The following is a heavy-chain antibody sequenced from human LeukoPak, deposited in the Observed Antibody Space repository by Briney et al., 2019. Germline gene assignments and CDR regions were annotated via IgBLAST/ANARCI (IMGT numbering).Heavy chain of an antibody. CDR3: ARGGAARPDY. CDR2: ISSTSNNI. J-gene: IGHJ4*02. CDR1: GFTFRNYG. V-gene: IGHV3-48*04. D-gene: IGHD6-6*01. Sequence: GGSLRLSCAASGFTFRNYGMNWVRQAPGKGLEWVAYISSTSNNIAYADSVKGRFTISRDNVQNSLYLQINSLRVEDTSVYYCARGGAARPDYWGQGTLVTVSS.